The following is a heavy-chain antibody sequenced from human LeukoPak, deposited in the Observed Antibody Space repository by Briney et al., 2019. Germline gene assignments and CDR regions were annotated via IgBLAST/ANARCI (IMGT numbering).Heavy chain of an antibody. Sequence: PSETLSLTCTVSGGSISSYYWSWIRQPAGKGLEWIGRIYTSGSTNYNPSLKSRVTMSVDTSKNQFSLKLSSVTAADTAVYYCARSDYVWGSYRKYYYYMDVWGKGTTVTVSS. CDR2: IYTSGST. CDR3: ARSDYVWGSYRKYYYYMDV. D-gene: IGHD3-16*02. J-gene: IGHJ6*03. V-gene: IGHV4-4*07. CDR1: GGSISSYY.